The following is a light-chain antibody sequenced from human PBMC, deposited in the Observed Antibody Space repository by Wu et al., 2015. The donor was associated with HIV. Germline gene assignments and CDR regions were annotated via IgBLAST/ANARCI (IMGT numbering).Light chain of an antibody. CDR3: QQYGNSPFT. J-gene: IGKJ3*01. CDR2: GTS. V-gene: IGKV3-20*01. CDR1: QSLSSSY. Sequence: EIVLTQSPGTLSLSPGERATLSCRASQSLSSSYLAWYQQKPGQAPRLLMYGTSRRATGIPDRFSGSGSGTDFTLTINRLEPEDFAVYYCQQYGNSPFTFGPWDQSEYQT.